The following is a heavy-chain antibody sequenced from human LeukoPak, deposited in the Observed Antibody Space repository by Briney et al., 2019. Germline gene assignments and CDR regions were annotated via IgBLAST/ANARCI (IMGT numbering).Heavy chain of an antibody. D-gene: IGHD1-26*01. CDR1: GFTFSSSA. V-gene: IGHV3-23*01. Sequence: GGSLRLSCAASGFTFSSSAMSWVRQAPGKGLEWVSVISASGGSTYYADSVKGRFTISRDNSKNTLYLQMNSLRAEDTAVYYCARSPYSGIYYNWFDPWGQGTLVTVSS. CDR3: ARSPYSGIYYNWFDP. CDR2: ISASGGST. J-gene: IGHJ5*02.